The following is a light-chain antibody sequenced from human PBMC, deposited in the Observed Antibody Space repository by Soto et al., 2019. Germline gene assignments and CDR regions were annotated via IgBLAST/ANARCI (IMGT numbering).Light chain of an antibody. V-gene: IGKV3-20*01. CDR3: QLYDSSPLT. CDR2: GAS. J-gene: IGKJ4*01. Sequence: EIVLTQSPGTLSLSPGERATLSCRASQSVSSSYLAWYQQKPGQAPRLLIYGASSRATGIPDRFSGSWSGTDFTLTISRLEPEDFAVYYCQLYDSSPLTCGGGTKVEIK. CDR1: QSVSSSY.